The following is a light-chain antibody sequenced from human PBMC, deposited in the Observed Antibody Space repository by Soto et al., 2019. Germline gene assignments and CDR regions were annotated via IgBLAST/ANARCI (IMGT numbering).Light chain of an antibody. CDR3: QQYGNSPFN. J-gene: IGKJ4*01. CDR1: QSVSSSY. V-gene: IGKV3-20*01. Sequence: EIVLTQSPGPLSLSPGARATLSCRASQSVSSSYLAWYQQKPGQAPRLLIYGASSRATGIPDRFSGSGSGTDFTLTISRLEPEDFGVYYCQQYGNSPFNFGGGTKVEIK. CDR2: GAS.